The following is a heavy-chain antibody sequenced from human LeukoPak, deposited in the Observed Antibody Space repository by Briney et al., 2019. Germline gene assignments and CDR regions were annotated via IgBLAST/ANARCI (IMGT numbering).Heavy chain of an antibody. Sequence: GGSLRLSCAASGFTFSSYEMNWVRQAPGKGLEWVSYISSSGSTIYYADSVKGRFTISRDNAKNSLYLQMNSLRAEDTAVYYCARVTRWDWYFDLWGRGTLVTVSS. CDR1: GFTFSSYE. D-gene: IGHD4-23*01. CDR2: ISSSGSTI. V-gene: IGHV3-48*03. CDR3: ARVTRWDWYFDL. J-gene: IGHJ2*01.